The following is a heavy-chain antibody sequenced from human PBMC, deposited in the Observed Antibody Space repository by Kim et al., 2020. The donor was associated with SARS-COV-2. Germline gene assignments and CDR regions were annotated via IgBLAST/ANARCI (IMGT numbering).Heavy chain of an antibody. CDR1: GFTFSDSA. CDR2: IRSNVNGYST. CDR3: TRVPGTTLSFWVAVD. Sequence: GGSLRLSCGASGFTFSDSAMHWVRRASGKGLEWLGRIRSNVNGYSTAYSASGRGMFTISRDDSRNTAHLQMNSLKTEDTAVYYCTRVPGTTLSFWVAVD. J-gene: IGHJ3*02. V-gene: IGHV3-73*01. D-gene: IGHD1-1*01.